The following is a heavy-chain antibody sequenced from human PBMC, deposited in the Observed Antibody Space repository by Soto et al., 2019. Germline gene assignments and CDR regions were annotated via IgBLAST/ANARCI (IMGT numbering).Heavy chain of an antibody. Sequence: SETLSLTCAVSGDSVSSSDFYWTWIRQPPGKPLEWIGYVYSPGTTNYSPSLKSRVDMSVDTSENQFSLKVRSVTAADAAVYFCARVSKLVAPKAGNSAYFYAMDVWGPGTTVTVSS. V-gene: IGHV4-61*08. CDR2: VYSPGTT. CDR3: ARVSKLVAPKAGNSAYFYAMDV. D-gene: IGHD6-13*01. J-gene: IGHJ6*02. CDR1: GDSVSSSDFY.